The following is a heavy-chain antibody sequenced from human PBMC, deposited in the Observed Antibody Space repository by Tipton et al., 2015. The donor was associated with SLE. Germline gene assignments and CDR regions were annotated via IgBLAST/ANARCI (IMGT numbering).Heavy chain of an antibody. D-gene: IGHD3-22*01. CDR1: GGSFSGYY. V-gene: IGHV4-34*01. CDR3: ARWGTMIVVVTDAFDI. J-gene: IGHJ3*02. CDR2: INHSGST. Sequence: TLSLTCAVYGGSFSGYYWSWIRQPPGKGLEWIGEINHSGSTNYNPSLKSRVTISVDTSKNQFSLKLSSVTAADTAVYYCARWGTMIVVVTDAFDIWGQGTMATVSS.